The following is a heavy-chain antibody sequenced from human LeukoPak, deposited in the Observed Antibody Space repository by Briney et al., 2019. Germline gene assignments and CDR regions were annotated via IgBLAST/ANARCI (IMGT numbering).Heavy chain of an antibody. Sequence: ASVKVSCKVSRYTLTELSMHWVRQAPGKGLEWMGGFDPEDGETIYAQKFQGRVTMTEDTSTDTAYMELSSLRSEDTAVYYCATSSGSYGFGYYFDYWGQGTLVTVSS. CDR1: RYTLTELS. CDR2: FDPEDGET. CDR3: ATSSGSYGFGYYFDY. J-gene: IGHJ4*02. V-gene: IGHV1-24*01. D-gene: IGHD1-26*01.